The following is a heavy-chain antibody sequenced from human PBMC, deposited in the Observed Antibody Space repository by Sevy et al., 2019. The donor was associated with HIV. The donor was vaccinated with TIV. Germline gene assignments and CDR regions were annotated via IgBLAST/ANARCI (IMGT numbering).Heavy chain of an antibody. D-gene: IGHD3-10*01. CDR2: ISGSGGST. J-gene: IGHJ4*02. CDR3: AKDREVRGVIIFYFDY. CDR1: GFTFSSYA. V-gene: IGHV3-23*01. Sequence: GGSLRLSCAASGFTFSSYAMSWVRQAPGKGLEWVSAISGSGGSTYYADSVKGRFTISRDNSKNTLYLQMNSLRAEDTAVYSCAKDREVRGVIIFYFDYWGQGTLVTVSS.